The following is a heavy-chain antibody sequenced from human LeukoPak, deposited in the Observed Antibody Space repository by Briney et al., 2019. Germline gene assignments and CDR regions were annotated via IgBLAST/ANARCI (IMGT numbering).Heavy chain of an antibody. CDR3: ARDVEPGYSSSWYYYYYGMDV. D-gene: IGHD6-13*01. CDR1: GFTLSSYA. Sequence: GGALRLYCAVSGFTLSSYAMHWVRQAPGKGLEWVAVISYDGSNIHYADSVKGRFTISRDNSKNTLYLQMNSLRAEDTAVYYCARDVEPGYSSSWYYYYYGMDVWGKGTTVTVSS. CDR2: ISYDGSNI. V-gene: IGHV3-30*04. J-gene: IGHJ6*04.